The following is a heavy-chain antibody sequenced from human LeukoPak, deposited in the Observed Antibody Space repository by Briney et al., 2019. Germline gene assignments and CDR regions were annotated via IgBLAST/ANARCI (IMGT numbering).Heavy chain of an antibody. D-gene: IGHD6-13*01. CDR1: GGSLRSYY. Sequence: SETLSLTCTVSGGSLRSYYWSWIRQRPGKGLEWIAYIYYSGSTNYNPSLRSCVTKSVDTYKNQLSLTLSSVTAADPTVYHCARVYYRNSYDYRYVVLWGRGTLVTVSS. J-gene: IGHJ2*01. CDR3: ARVYYRNSYDYRYVVL. CDR2: IYYSGST. V-gene: IGHV4-59*01.